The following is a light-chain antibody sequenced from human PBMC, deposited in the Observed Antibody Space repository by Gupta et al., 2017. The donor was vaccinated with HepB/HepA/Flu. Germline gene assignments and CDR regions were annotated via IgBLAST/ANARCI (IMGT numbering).Light chain of an antibody. V-gene: IGKV1-39*01. Sequence: DIQMTQSPSSLSASVGDSVTITCRASQSIHSYLNWYQQKPGKAPKFLIYGASNLQSGVPSRFSGYGSGTEFTLTISSLQPEDFATYYYQQSNLVPCTFGQGTKLEIK. CDR3: QQSNLVPCT. J-gene: IGKJ2*02. CDR1: QSIHSY. CDR2: GAS.